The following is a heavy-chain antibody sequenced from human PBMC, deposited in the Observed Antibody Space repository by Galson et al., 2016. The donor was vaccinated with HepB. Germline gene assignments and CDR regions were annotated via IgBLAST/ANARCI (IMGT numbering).Heavy chain of an antibody. D-gene: IGHD6-13*01. J-gene: IGHJ4*02. CDR2: IYHSGST. V-gene: IGHV4-38-2*01. CDR3: ARGSLWYDY. Sequence: LSLTCAVSGYSISSGYQWGWIRQPPGKGLEWIGSIYHSGSTYYNPSLKSRVTISVDTSKNQFSLKLSSVTAADTAVYYCARGSLWYDYWGQGTLVTVSS. CDR1: GYSISSGYQ.